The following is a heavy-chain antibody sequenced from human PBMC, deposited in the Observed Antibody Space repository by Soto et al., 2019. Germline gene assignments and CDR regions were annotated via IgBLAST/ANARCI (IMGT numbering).Heavy chain of an antibody. J-gene: IGHJ5*02. D-gene: IGHD2-2*01. Sequence: ASVKVSCKASGYTFTSYEINWVRQATGQGLEWMGWMNPNSGNTGYAQKFQGRVTMTRNTSISTAYMELSSLRSEDTAVYYCARESSCSSTSCYSNWFDPWGQGTLVTDSS. CDR1: GYTFTSYE. V-gene: IGHV1-8*02. CDR2: MNPNSGNT. CDR3: ARESSCSSTSCYSNWFDP.